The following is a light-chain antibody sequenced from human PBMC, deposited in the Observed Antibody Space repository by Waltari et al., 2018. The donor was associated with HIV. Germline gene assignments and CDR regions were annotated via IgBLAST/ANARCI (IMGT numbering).Light chain of an antibody. V-gene: IGLV1-51*02. CDR1: SSNIGTHY. Sequence: QSVLTQPPSVSAAPGQKVTISCSGGSSNIGTHYVSWYQQSPGTAPRLLIYENTKRRSGLPDRFSGSKSATSATLDITGLQTGDEADYYCASWDSSLSVGVFGGGTRLTVL. J-gene: IGLJ3*02. CDR2: ENT. CDR3: ASWDSSLSVGV.